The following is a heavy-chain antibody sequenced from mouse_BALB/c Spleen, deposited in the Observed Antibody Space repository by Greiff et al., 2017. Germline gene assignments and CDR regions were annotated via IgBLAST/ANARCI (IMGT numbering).Heavy chain of an antibody. D-gene: IGHD4-1*01. CDR3: ARSGPGTGFAY. V-gene: IGHV1S132*01. CDR1: GYTFTSYW. Sequence: QVQLQQSGAELVKPGASVKLSCKTSGYTFTSYWIQWVKQRPGQGLGWIGEIFPGTGTTYYNEKFKGKATLTIDTSSSTAYMQLSSLTSEDSAVYFCARSGPGTGFAYWGQGTLVTVSA. J-gene: IGHJ3*01. CDR2: IFPGTGTT.